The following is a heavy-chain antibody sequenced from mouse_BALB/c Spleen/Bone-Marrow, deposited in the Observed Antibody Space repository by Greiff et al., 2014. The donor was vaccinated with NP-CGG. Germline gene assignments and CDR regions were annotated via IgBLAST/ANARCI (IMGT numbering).Heavy chain of an antibody. CDR1: GFSLTTYG. D-gene: IGHD2-1*01. CDR2: IRSGGST. V-gene: IGHV2-2*02. CDR3: ARRKGNFRYYAMDY. Sequence: QVQLKESGPGLVQPSQSLSLTCTVSGFSLTTYGVYWVRPSPGKGLEWLGGIRSGGSTDYNAAFISRLSISKDNSKSKVFFKMNSLQANDTAIYYCARRKGNFRYYAMDYWGQGTSVTVSS. J-gene: IGHJ4*01.